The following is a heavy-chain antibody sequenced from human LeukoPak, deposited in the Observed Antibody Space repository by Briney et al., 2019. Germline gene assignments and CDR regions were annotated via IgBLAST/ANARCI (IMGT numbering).Heavy chain of an antibody. V-gene: IGHV4-59*01. D-gene: IGHD2-21*01. CDR2: IYYSGST. CDR3: ARVMYCGGDCYSGIFDY. CDR1: GGSISSYY. J-gene: IGHJ4*02. Sequence: SGTLSLTCTVSGGSISSYYWSWIRQPPGKGLEWIGYIYYSGSTNYNPSLKSRVTISVDTSKNQFSLKLSSVTAADTAVYYCARVMYCGGDCYSGIFDYWGQGTLVTVSS.